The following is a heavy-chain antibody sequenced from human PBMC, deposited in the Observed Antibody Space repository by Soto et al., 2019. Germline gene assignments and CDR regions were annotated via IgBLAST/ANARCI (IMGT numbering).Heavy chain of an antibody. CDR3: AHAMLYCTGGSCSTWFDS. J-gene: IGHJ5*01. Sequence: QITLKESGPTLVKPTQTLTLTCTFSGFSLGTHGVGVGWVRQPAGKALEWLALIYWADDKRYSASLNSRLTITKDTSKNQVVLTMTNMDPVDTATYFCAHAMLYCTGGSCSTWFDSWGQGTLVTVSS. D-gene: IGHD2-8*02. CDR2: IYWADDK. V-gene: IGHV2-5*02. CDR1: GFSLGTHGVG.